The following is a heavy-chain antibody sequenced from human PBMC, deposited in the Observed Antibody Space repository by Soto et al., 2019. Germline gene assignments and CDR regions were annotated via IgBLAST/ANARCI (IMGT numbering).Heavy chain of an antibody. Sequence: GGSLRLSCAASGFTFSSYAMSWVRQAPGKGLEWVSAISGSGGSTYYADSVKGRFTISRDNSKNTLYLQMNSLRAEDTAVYYCAKDFEGYCSGGSCSRWGQGTLVTVSS. CDR3: AKDFEGYCSGGSCSR. J-gene: IGHJ4*02. CDR2: ISGSGGST. CDR1: GFTFSSYA. D-gene: IGHD2-15*01. V-gene: IGHV3-23*01.